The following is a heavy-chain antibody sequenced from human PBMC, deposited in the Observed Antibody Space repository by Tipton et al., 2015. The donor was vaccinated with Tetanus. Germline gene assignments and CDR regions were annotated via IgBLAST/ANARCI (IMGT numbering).Heavy chain of an antibody. CDR3: AKGGWNYWFDP. CDR2: ISGSGGST. Sequence: SLRLSCVASGFTFSSYAMNWVRQAPGKGLEWVSAISGSGGSTQYADSVKGRFTISRDNSKNTLYLQMNSLRAEDTAVYYCAKGGWNYWFDPWGQGTLVTVSS. CDR1: GFTFSSYA. J-gene: IGHJ5*02. D-gene: IGHD1-7*01. V-gene: IGHV3-23*01.